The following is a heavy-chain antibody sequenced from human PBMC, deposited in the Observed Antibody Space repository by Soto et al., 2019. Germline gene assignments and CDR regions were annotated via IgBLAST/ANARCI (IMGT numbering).Heavy chain of an antibody. V-gene: IGHV1-8*01. Sequence: QVQLVQSGAEVKKPGDSLKVSCKTSGYRFSSSDINWVRQASGQGLEWVGWMSPNSGNTGFGQKFQGRVTMTKDTARGTAYLALTSLTSEDTAVYYCVSDFAVPVEKWGQGTLVTVST. D-gene: IGHD2-2*01. CDR3: VSDFAVPVEK. CDR2: MSPNSGNT. J-gene: IGHJ4*02. CDR1: GYRFSSSD.